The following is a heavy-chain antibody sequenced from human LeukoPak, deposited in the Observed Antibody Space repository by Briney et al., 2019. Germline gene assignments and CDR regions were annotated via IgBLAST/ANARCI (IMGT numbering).Heavy chain of an antibody. D-gene: IGHD1-26*01. J-gene: IGHJ3*02. V-gene: IGHV6-1*01. CDR2: TYYRSKWYN. Sequence: SQTLSLTCAISGDSVSSNSAAWNWIRQSPSRGPEWLGRTYYRSKWYNDYAVSVKSRITINPDTSKNQFSLQLNSVTPEDTAVYYCARESLGIVGVPDAFDIWGQGTMVTVSS. CDR1: GDSVSSNSAA. CDR3: ARESLGIVGVPDAFDI.